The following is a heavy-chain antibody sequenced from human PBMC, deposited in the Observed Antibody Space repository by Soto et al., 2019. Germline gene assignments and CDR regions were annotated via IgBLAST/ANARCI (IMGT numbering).Heavy chain of an antibody. Sequence: SETLSLTCTVSGGSISSGGYYWSWIRQHPGKGLEWIGYIYYSGSTYYNPSLKSRVTISVDTSKNQFSLKLSSVTAADTAVYYCARVVTLVYCSSTSFYGAFDIWGQGTMVTVSS. D-gene: IGHD2-2*01. J-gene: IGHJ3*02. CDR2: IYYSGST. V-gene: IGHV4-31*03. CDR1: GGSISSGGYY. CDR3: ARVVTLVYCSSTSFYGAFDI.